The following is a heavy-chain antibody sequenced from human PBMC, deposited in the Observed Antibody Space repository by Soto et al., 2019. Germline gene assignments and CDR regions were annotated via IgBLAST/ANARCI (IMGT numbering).Heavy chain of an antibody. J-gene: IGHJ6*02. Sequence: EVQLLESGGGLVQPGGSLRLSCAASGFTFSSYAMSWVRQAPGKGLEWVSAISGSGGSTYYADSVKGRFTISRDNSKNTLYLQMNSLRAEDTAVYYCAKDMGLSVLLVTTNPRNGMDVWGQGTTVTVSS. CDR3: AKDMGLSVLLVTTNPRNGMDV. CDR2: ISGSGGST. CDR1: GFTFSSYA. D-gene: IGHD4-4*01. V-gene: IGHV3-23*01.